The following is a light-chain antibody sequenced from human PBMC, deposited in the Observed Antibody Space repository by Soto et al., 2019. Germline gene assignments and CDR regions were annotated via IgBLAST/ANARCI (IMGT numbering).Light chain of an antibody. CDR1: NSDVGSSTY. V-gene: IGLV2-14*01. Sequence: QSVLTQPASVSGSPGQSISISCTGTNSDVGSSTYVTWYQQYPDKAPTLVIFDVNNRPSGISNRFSGSKSGNTASLTISGLQAEDEAYYYCCSYTSYALSVFGAVPIATVL. CDR2: DVN. CDR3: CSYTSYALSV. J-gene: IGLJ1*01.